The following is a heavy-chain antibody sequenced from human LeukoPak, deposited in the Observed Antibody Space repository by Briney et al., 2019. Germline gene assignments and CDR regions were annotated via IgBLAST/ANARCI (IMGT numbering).Heavy chain of an antibody. D-gene: IGHD3-22*01. CDR3: ARGIRRGSSGYYSTDY. Sequence: SVKVSCKASGGTFSSYAISWVRQAPGQELEWMGGIIPIFGTADYAQKFQGRVTITADESTSTAYMELSSLRSEDTAVYYCARGIRRGSSGYYSTDYWGQGTLVTGSS. CDR1: GGTFSSYA. V-gene: IGHV1-69*13. J-gene: IGHJ4*02. CDR2: IIPIFGTA.